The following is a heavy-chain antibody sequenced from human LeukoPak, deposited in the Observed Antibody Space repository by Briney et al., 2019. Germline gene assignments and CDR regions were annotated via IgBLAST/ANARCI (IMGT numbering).Heavy chain of an antibody. D-gene: IGHD6-13*01. CDR2: VTGSGGST. CDR3: AKRIAGSRGFDY. J-gene: IGHJ4*02. V-gene: IGHV3-23*01. CDR1: GFSFSSYA. Sequence: PGGSLRLSCAASGFSFSSYAVSWVRQAPGKGLEWVSAVTGSGGSTYYADSVKGRFTISRDNSKDMLYLQMNSLRADDTAVYYCAKRIAGSRGFDYWGQGTLVTVSS.